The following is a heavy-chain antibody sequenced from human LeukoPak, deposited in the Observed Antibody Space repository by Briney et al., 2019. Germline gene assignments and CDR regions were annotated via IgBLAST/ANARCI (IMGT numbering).Heavy chain of an antibody. Sequence: SETLSLTCAVSGDSISSTHWWNWVRQPPGKGLEWIGEIYHSGSTHYNPSLKSRVTISVDKSKNQFSLRLTSVTAADTAIYYCARGFMAPPYYFDYWGQGTLVTVSS. CDR1: GDSISSTHW. V-gene: IGHV4-4*02. J-gene: IGHJ4*02. CDR3: ARGFMAPPYYFDY. D-gene: IGHD3-3*01. CDR2: IYHSGST.